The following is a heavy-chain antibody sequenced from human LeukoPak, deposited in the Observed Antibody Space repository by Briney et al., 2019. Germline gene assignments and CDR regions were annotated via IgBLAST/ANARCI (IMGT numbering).Heavy chain of an antibody. Sequence: TGGSLRLSCAASGFTFSSYSMNWVRQAPGKGLEWVSSISSSSYIYYADSVKGRFTISRDNAKNSLYLQMNSLRAEDTAVYYCARGAVVVVAATPSWFDPWGQGTLVAVSS. CDR2: ISSSSYI. V-gene: IGHV3-21*01. D-gene: IGHD2-15*01. CDR1: GFTFSSYS. CDR3: ARGAVVVVAATPSWFDP. J-gene: IGHJ5*02.